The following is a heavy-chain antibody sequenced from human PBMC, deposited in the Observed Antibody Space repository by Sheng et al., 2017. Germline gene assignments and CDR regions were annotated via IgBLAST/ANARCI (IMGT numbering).Heavy chain of an antibody. CDR1: GGTFSRSA. D-gene: IGHD3-3*01. J-gene: IGHJ4*02. Sequence: QVHLVQSGAEVKKPGSSVKVSCKASGGTFSRSAISWVRQAPGQGLEWMGGIIPIFGTANYAQKFQGRVTITADESTNTAYLEVSSLRSEDTAVYYCARATRRVAEFDYWGQGTLINVSS. CDR3: ARATRRVAEFDY. CDR2: IIPIFGTA. V-gene: IGHV1-69*01.